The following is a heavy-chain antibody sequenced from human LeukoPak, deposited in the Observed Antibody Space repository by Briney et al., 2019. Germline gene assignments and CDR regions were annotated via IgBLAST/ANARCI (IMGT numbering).Heavy chain of an antibody. D-gene: IGHD6-6*01. Sequence: ASVKVSCKASGYTFTGYYMHWVRQAPGQGFEWMGRINPNSGGTDYAQNFQGRVTMTRDTSVSTAYLELSRLRSDDTAVYYCAIQSIVPRPGYWGQGTLVTVSS. CDR3: AIQSIVPRPGY. CDR2: INPNSGGT. V-gene: IGHV1-2*06. J-gene: IGHJ4*02. CDR1: GYTFTGYY.